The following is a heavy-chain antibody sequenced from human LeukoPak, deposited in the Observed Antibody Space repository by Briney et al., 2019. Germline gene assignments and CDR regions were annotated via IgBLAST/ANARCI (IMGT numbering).Heavy chain of an antibody. D-gene: IGHD3-10*01. CDR3: ARQRFGESTPRGPRVSYYYGMDV. Sequence: KTSETLSLTCAVSGGSISSSNWWSWVRQPPGKGLEWIGEVYHSGSTNYNPSLKSRVTISVDKSKYQFSLKLSSVTAADTAVYYCARQRFGESTPRGPRVSYYYGMDVWGQGTTVTVSS. J-gene: IGHJ6*02. CDR1: GGSISSSNW. V-gene: IGHV4-4*02. CDR2: VYHSGST.